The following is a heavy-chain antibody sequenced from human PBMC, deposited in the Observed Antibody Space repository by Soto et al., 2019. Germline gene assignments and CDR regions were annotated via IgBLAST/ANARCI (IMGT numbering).Heavy chain of an antibody. V-gene: IGHV3-23*01. CDR1: GFTFSTYA. Sequence: EVQLLESGGKLVQPGGSLTLSCAASGFTFSTYAMAWVRQAPGKGLEWVSGVSASGLNTDYADPVKGRFYISRDTSKNTVSLHMTSLRAEDTALYYCANDRPPRTSRYFFEYWGQGTPVTVSS. CDR2: VSASGLNT. CDR3: ANDRPPRTSRYFFEY. J-gene: IGHJ4*02.